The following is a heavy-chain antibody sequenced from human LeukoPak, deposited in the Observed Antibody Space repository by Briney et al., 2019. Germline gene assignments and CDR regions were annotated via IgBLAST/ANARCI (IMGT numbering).Heavy chain of an antibody. Sequence: ASVKVSCKASGYTFTSYGINWVRQAPGQGLEWMGWISAYNGNTNYAQKLQGRVTMTTDTSTSTAYMELRSLRSDDTAVYYCARDGRGGYSSSWYYYYYGMDVWGQGTTVTVSS. D-gene: IGHD6-13*01. CDR1: GYTFTSYG. CDR2: ISAYNGNT. V-gene: IGHV1-18*01. J-gene: IGHJ6*02. CDR3: ARDGRGGYSSSWYYYYYGMDV.